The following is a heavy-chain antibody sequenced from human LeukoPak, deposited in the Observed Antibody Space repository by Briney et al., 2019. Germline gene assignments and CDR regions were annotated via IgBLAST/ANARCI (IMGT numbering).Heavy chain of an antibody. CDR1: GGTFSSYA. CDR3: AGSMVTRLAEYFQH. Sequence: SVKVSCKASGGTFSSYAISWVRQAPGQGLEWMGGIIPIFGTANYAQKFQGRVTITADESTSTAYMELSSLRSEDTAVYYCAGSMVTRLAEYFQHWGQGTLVTVSS. D-gene: IGHD2-21*02. CDR2: IIPIFGTA. V-gene: IGHV1-69*13. J-gene: IGHJ1*01.